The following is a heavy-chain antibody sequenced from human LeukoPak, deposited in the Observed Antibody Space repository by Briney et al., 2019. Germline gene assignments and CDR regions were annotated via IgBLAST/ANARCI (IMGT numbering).Heavy chain of an antibody. V-gene: IGHV4-61*08. CDR1: GGSISSGGYY. CDR2: IYYSGST. J-gene: IGHJ4*02. Sequence: SQTLSLTCTVSGGSISSGGYYWIWIRQPPGKGLEWIGYIYYSGSTNYNPSLKSRVTISVDTSKNQFSLKLGSVTAADTAVYYCARRLGTAMVDYWGQGTLVTVSS. D-gene: IGHD5-18*01. CDR3: ARRLGTAMVDY.